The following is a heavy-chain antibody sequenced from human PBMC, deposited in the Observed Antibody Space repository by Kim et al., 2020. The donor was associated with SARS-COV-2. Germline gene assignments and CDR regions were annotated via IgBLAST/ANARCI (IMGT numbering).Heavy chain of an antibody. D-gene: IGHD1-1*01. CDR3: TSVPGTTLAVWAAFD. V-gene: IGHV3-73*01. J-gene: IGHJ3*02. CDR2: IRSKANSYAT. CDR1: GFTFSSSA. Sequence: GGSLRLSCAASGFTFSSSAMHWVRQASGQGLEWVGRIRSKANSYATVYAASVKGRFTISRDDSKSTAYLQMNSLKTEDTAVYYCTSVPGTTLAVWAAFD.